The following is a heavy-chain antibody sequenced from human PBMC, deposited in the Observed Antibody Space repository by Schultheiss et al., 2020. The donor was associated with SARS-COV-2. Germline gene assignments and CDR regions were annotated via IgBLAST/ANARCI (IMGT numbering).Heavy chain of an antibody. D-gene: IGHD3-22*01. CDR1: GGSFSGYY. V-gene: IGHV4-4*07. CDR3: ARDYYDTLDP. J-gene: IGHJ5*02. CDR2: IYTSEST. Sequence: SETLSLTCAVYGGSFSGYYWSWIRQPAGKGLEWIGRIYTSESTNYNTSLKSRVTMSVDTSKNQFSLKLSSVTAADTAVYYCARDYYDTLDPWGQGTLVTVAS.